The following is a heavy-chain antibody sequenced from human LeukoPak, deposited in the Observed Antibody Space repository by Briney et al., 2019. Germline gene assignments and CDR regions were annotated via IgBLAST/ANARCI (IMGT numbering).Heavy chain of an antibody. CDR2: INSDGSST. Sequence: PGGSLRLSCAAPGFTFSSYWMHWVRQAPGKGLVWVSRINSDGSSTSYADSVKGRFTMSRDNAKNTLYLQMNSLRAEDTAVYYCARVGRELTIDYWGQGTLVTVSS. CDR3: ARVGRELTIDY. J-gene: IGHJ4*02. D-gene: IGHD1-26*01. CDR1: GFTFSSYW. V-gene: IGHV3-74*01.